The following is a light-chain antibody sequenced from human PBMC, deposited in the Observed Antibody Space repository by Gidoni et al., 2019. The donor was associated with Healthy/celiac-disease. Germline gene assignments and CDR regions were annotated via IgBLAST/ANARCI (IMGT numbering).Light chain of an antibody. V-gene: IGKV3-20*01. CDR2: GAA. J-gene: IGKJ3*01. CDR1: QSVSSGD. Sequence: EIVLKQSPGTLSLSPGDRATLSCRASQSVSSGDLAWYQQKPVQAPRLLIYGAASRATGIPARFSGSGSGTDFSLTLSRLEPGDFTVYYCQQYGSSPQTFGPGTKVDIQ. CDR3: QQYGSSPQT.